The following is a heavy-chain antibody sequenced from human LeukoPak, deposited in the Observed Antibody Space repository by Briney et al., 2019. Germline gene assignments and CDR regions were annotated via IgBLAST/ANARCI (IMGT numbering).Heavy chain of an antibody. Sequence: GEPLKISCKGSGYSFTSEWIGWVRQMPGKGLEWMGIIYPGDSEARYSPSFQGQVTFSADKSISTAYLQWSSLKASDTAMYYCARHLSSLVGTYHFDYWGQGTLVTVSS. CDR1: GYSFTSEW. CDR3: ARHLSSLVGTYHFDY. CDR2: IYPGDSEA. J-gene: IGHJ4*02. D-gene: IGHD4-23*01. V-gene: IGHV5-51*01.